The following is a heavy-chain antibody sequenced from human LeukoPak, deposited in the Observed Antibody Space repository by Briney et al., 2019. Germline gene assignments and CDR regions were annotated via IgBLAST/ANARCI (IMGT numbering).Heavy chain of an antibody. CDR1: GFTFSDYY. Sequence: PGGSLRLSCAASGFTFSDYYMSWIRQAPGKGLEWVSYISSSGSTIYYADSVKGRFTISRDNAKNSLYLQMNSLRAEDTAVYYCVPGGRDNYYYYYYMDVWGKGTTVTVSS. CDR3: VPGGRDNYYYYYYMDV. D-gene: IGHD3-16*01. J-gene: IGHJ6*03. V-gene: IGHV3-11*04. CDR2: ISSSGSTI.